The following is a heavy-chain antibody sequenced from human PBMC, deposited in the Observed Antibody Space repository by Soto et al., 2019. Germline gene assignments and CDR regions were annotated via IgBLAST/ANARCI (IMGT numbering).Heavy chain of an antibody. V-gene: IGHV3-21*01. CDR3: ARAANVWVVPAAQRYYFDY. J-gene: IGHJ4*02. Sequence: PGGSLRLSCAASGFTFSSYSMNWVRQAPGKGLEWVSSISSSSSYIYYADSVKGRFTISRDNAKNSLYLQMNSLRAEDTAVYYCARAANVWVVPAAQRYYFDYWGQGTLVTVSS. CDR2: ISSSSSYI. CDR1: GFTFSSYS. D-gene: IGHD2-2*01.